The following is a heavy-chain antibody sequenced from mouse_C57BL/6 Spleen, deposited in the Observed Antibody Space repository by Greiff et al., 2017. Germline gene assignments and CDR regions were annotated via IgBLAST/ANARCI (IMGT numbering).Heavy chain of an antibody. CDR3: ARFNWGVVYFDY. D-gene: IGHD4-1*01. Sequence: QVQLQQPGAELVRPGSSVKLSCKASGYTFTSYWMHWVKQRPIQGLEWIGNIDPSDSETHYNQKFKDKATLTVDKSSSTAYMQLSSLTSEDSAVYYCARFNWGVVYFDYWGQGTTLTVSS. J-gene: IGHJ2*01. CDR1: GYTFTSYW. CDR2: IDPSDSET. V-gene: IGHV1-52*01.